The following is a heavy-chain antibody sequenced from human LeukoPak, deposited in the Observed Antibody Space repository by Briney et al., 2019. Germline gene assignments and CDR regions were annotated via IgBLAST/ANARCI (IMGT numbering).Heavy chain of an antibody. CDR3: ARHNLGQIGYCSGGSCYNWFDP. CDR1: GGTFSSYA. CDR2: IIPIFGTA. D-gene: IGHD2-15*01. V-gene: IGHV1-69*05. J-gene: IGHJ5*02. Sequence: SVKVSCKASGGTFSSYAISWVRQAPGQGLEWMGRIIPIFGTANYAQKFQGRVTITTDESTSTAYMELSSLRSEDTAVYYCARHNLGQIGYCSGGSCYNWFDPWGQGTLVTVSS.